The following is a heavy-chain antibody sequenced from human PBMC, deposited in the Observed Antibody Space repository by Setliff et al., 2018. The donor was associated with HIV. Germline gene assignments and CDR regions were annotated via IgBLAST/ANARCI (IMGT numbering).Heavy chain of an antibody. Sequence: SETLSLTCAVYGGSFSDDYWSWIRQSPGKGLEWIGEINHSGRTKYSPSLNDRATISLDTSKNQFSLKLNSVTAADTAVYYCARGVLDLVISVYGFWGQGIPVTVS. V-gene: IGHV4-34*01. D-gene: IGHD3-22*01. J-gene: IGHJ4*02. CDR1: GGSFSDDY. CDR3: ARGVLDLVISVYGF. CDR2: INHSGRT.